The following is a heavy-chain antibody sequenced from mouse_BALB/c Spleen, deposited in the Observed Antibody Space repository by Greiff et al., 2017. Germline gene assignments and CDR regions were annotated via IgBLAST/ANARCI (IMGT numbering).Heavy chain of an antibody. CDR2: ISDGGSYT. V-gene: IGHV5-4*02. Sequence: DVMLVESGGGLVKPGGSLKLSCAASGFTFSDYYMYWVRQTPEKRLEWVATISDGGSYTYYPDSVKGRFTISRDNAKNNLYLQMSSLKSEDTAMYYCARDDGNYEVDYWGQGTSVTVSS. D-gene: IGHD2-1*01. CDR3: ARDDGNYEVDY. J-gene: IGHJ4*01. CDR1: GFTFSDYY.